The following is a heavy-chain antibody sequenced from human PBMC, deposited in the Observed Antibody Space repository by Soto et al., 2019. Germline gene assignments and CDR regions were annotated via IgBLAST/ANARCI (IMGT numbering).Heavy chain of an antibody. V-gene: IGHV1-69*13. D-gene: IGHD4-17*01. CDR2: IIPIFGTA. CDR3: ARVKPTTVVTPYYYYGMDV. CDR1: GGTFSSYA. J-gene: IGHJ6*02. Sequence: SVKVSCKASGGTFSSYAISWVRQAPGQGLEWMGGIIPIFGTANYAQKFQGRVTITADESTSTAYMEMSSLRSEDTAVYYCARVKPTTVVTPYYYYGMDVWGQGTTVTVSS.